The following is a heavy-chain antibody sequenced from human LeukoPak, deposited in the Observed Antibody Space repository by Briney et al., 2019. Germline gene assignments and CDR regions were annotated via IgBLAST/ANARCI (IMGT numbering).Heavy chain of an antibody. CDR1: GGSISSSNW. J-gene: IGHJ4*02. Sequence: SETLSLTCAVSGGSISSSNWWSWVRPPPGKGLEWIGEIYHSGSTNYNPSLKSRVTMSVDTSKNQLSMKLSSVTAADTAVYYCARGSDFGDCWGQGTLVTVSS. V-gene: IGHV4-4*02. D-gene: IGHD4-17*01. CDR3: ARGSDFGDC. CDR2: IYHSGST.